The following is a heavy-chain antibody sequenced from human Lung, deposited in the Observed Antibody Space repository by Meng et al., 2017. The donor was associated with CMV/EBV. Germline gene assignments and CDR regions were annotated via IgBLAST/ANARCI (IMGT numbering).Heavy chain of an antibody. D-gene: IGHD3-10*01. CDR1: GDSITNHNW. Sequence: QVHVRESGPALWKPTETLSLTCAVSGDSITNHNWWAWVRQPPGKGLEWIGEIPHRGSSAYNPSLKSRVSMSIDKSKNQFSLKLTSVTAADTAVYHCLRRSGGSVWGQGTLVTVSS. J-gene: IGHJ1*01. CDR2: IPHRGSS. CDR3: LRRSGGSV. V-gene: IGHV4-4*02.